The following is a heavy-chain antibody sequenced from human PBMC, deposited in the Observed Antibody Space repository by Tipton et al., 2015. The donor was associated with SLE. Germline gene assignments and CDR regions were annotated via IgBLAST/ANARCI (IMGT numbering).Heavy chain of an antibody. Sequence: TLSLTCAVYGGSFSGYYWSWIRQPPGKGLEWIGEINHSGSTNYNPSLKSRVSISVDTSKNQFSLKLSSVTAADTAVYYCAGGEFGVVINYYYYGMDVWGQGTTVTVSS. J-gene: IGHJ6*02. V-gene: IGHV4-34*01. CDR3: AGGEFGVVINYYYYGMDV. D-gene: IGHD3-3*01. CDR1: GGSFSGYY. CDR2: INHSGST.